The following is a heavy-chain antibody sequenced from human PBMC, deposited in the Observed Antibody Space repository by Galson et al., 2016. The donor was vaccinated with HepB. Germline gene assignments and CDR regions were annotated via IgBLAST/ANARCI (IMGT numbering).Heavy chain of an antibody. CDR1: GFVFNTST. J-gene: IGHJ4*02. Sequence: SLRLSCAASGFVFNTSTMHWVRQAPGKGLEWVSSITSHSVYIYYADSVKGRFTISRDNAKNSLYLQMDSLRAEDTAVYYCAGSERPPIWVTLDNWGRGTPVTVSS. CDR3: AGSERPPIWVTLDN. V-gene: IGHV3-21*01. CDR2: ITSHSVYI. D-gene: IGHD4-23*01.